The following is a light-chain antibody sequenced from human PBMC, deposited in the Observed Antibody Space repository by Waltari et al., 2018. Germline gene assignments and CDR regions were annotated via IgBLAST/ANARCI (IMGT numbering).Light chain of an antibody. CDR3: MQRIQTPVT. CDR1: QSLLHSDGKSY. V-gene: IGKV2D-29*01. Sequence: VMTQSPPSLSVSHGHPVSISCTSSQSLLHSDGKSYWCWYVQKPGQPPQLLIYEASNRFSGVPERFSGSGSGTLFTLKISRVEAEDVGIYYCMQRIQTPVTFGGGTKVEIK. J-gene: IGKJ4*01. CDR2: EAS.